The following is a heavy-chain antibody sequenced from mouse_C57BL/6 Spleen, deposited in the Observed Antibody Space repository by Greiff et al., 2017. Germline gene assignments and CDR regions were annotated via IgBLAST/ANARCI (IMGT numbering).Heavy chain of an antibody. D-gene: IGHD1-1*01. CDR3: AREVTTVVNYFDY. V-gene: IGHV1-7*01. CDR2: INPSSGYT. CDR1: GYTFTSYW. Sequence: KESCKASGYTFTSYWMHWVKQRPGQGLEWIGYINPSSGYTKYNQKFKDKATLTADKSSSTAYMQLSSLTYEDSAVYYCAREVTTVVNYFDYWGQGTTLTVSS. J-gene: IGHJ2*01.